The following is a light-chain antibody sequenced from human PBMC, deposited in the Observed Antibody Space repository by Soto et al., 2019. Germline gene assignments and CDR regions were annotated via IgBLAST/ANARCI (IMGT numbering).Light chain of an antibody. Sequence: QAVVTQPPSVSGAPGQSVTISCTGSSSNIGSTYDVQWYQQLPGTAPKLLIHGNTNRPSGVPDRFSGSKSGTSASLAITGLQADDEADYYCQSYDDSLSVHYVFGTGTKVTVL. CDR3: QSYDDSLSVHYV. CDR2: GNT. J-gene: IGLJ1*01. V-gene: IGLV1-40*01. CDR1: SSNIGSTYD.